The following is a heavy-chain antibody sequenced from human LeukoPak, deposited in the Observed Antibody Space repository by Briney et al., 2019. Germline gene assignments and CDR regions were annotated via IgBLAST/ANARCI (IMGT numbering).Heavy chain of an antibody. CDR2: ISAYNGNT. J-gene: IGHJ4*02. D-gene: IGHD3-10*01. V-gene: IGHV1-18*01. CDR3: ARDLRELLDY. CDR1: GYTFPNFS. Sequence: GASVKVSCKASGYTFPNFSINWVRQAPGQGLEWMGRISAYNGNTDYAQKVQGRLTMTTDTSTSTAYMELRSLRSDDTAVYYCARDLRELLDYWGQGTLVTVSS.